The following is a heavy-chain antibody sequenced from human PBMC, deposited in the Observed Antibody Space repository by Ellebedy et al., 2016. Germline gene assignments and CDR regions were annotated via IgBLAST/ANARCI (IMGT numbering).Heavy chain of an antibody. Sequence: GESLKISCAASGFTFSGSAMHWVRQASGKGPEWVGRVRIKANSYATAYAASVKGRFTISRDDSKNTAYLQLNSLKTEDTAVYYCTRHGDLTGYYYCMDVWGQGTTVTVSS. V-gene: IGHV3-73*01. J-gene: IGHJ6*02. D-gene: IGHD3-9*01. CDR3: TRHGDLTGYYYCMDV. CDR1: GFTFSGSA. CDR2: VRIKANSYAT.